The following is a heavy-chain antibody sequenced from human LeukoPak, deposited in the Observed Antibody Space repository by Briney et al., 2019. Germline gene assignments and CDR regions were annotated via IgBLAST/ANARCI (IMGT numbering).Heavy chain of an antibody. V-gene: IGHV4-30-4*01. CDR1: GGSISSGDYY. Sequence: SQTLSLTCTVSGGSISSGDYYWSWIRQPPGKGLEWIGYIYYSGSTYYNPSLKSRVTISVDTSKIQFSLKLSSVTAADTAVYYCAREPVDTAMAPTGYWGQGTLVTVSS. CDR3: AREPVDTAMAPTGY. D-gene: IGHD5-18*01. J-gene: IGHJ4*02. CDR2: IYYSGST.